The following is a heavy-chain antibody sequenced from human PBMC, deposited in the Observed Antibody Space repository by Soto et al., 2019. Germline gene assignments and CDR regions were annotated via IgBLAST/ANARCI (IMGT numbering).Heavy chain of an antibody. V-gene: IGHV1-69*06. CDR1: GGTFSSYA. CDR2: IIPIFGTA. CDR3: ARPLHRNYYYYGMDV. Sequence: SVKVSCKASGGTFSSYAISWVRQAPGRGLEWMGGIIPIFGTANYAQKFQGRVTITADKSTSTAYMELSSLRSEDTAVYYCARPLHRNYYYYGMDVWGQGTTVTVSS. J-gene: IGHJ6*02.